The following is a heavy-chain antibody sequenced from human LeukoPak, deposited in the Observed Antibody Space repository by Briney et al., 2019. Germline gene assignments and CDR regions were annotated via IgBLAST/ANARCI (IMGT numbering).Heavy chain of an antibody. CDR2: ISSSSSYI. CDR3: ARAKEYSSSLYYFDY. Sequence: PGGSLRLSCAASGFTFSSYSMNWVRQAPGKGLHWVSSISSSSSYIYYADSVKGRFTISRDNAKNSLYLQMNSLRAEDTAVYYCARAKEYSSSLYYFDYWGQGTLVTVSS. J-gene: IGHJ4*02. CDR1: GFTFSSYS. D-gene: IGHD6-6*01. V-gene: IGHV3-21*01.